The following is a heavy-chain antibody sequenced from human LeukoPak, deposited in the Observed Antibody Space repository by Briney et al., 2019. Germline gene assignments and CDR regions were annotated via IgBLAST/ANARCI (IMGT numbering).Heavy chain of an antibody. Sequence: ASVKVSCKASGYTFTSYDINWVRQAPGQGLEWMGWISAYNGNTDYAQNLQGRVTMATDTSTSTAYMELRSLRSDDTAVYYCARATMVRGVSNYFDYWGQGTLVTVSS. CDR2: ISAYNGNT. D-gene: IGHD3-10*01. J-gene: IGHJ4*02. CDR1: GYTFTSYD. CDR3: ARATMVRGVSNYFDY. V-gene: IGHV1-18*01.